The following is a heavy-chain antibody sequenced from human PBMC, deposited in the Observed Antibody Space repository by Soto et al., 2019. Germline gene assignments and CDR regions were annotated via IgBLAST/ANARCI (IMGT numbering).Heavy chain of an antibody. D-gene: IGHD3-10*01. V-gene: IGHV4-4*02. J-gene: IGHJ5*02. CDR2: TLYSGRT. Sequence: QVQLQESGPGLVKPSGTLSLTCAVSGASISSGWWTWVRQPPGKGLEWIGETLYSGRTNYNSSMNSGVTISIDKSKKQFSLILSSVTAADTAVYYCSSRVTDAPTWGQGTRVTVSS. CDR3: SSRVTDAPT. CDR1: GASISSGW.